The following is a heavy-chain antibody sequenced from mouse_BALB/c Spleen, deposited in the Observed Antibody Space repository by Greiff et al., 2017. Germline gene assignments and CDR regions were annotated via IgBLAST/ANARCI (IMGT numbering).Heavy chain of an antibody. V-gene: IGHV5-4*02. CDR2: ISDGGSYT. Sequence: EVMLVESGGGLVKPGGSLKLSCAASGFTFSDYYMYWVRQTPEKRLEWVATISDGGSYTYYPDSVKGRFTISRDNAKNNLYLQMSSLKSEDTAMYYCARDLAATRAMDYWGQGTSVTVSS. D-gene: IGHD1-2*01. CDR1: GFTFSDYY. CDR3: ARDLAATRAMDY. J-gene: IGHJ4*01.